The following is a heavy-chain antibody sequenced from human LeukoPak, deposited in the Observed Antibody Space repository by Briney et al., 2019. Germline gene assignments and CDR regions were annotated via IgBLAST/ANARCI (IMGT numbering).Heavy chain of an antibody. CDR3: ARENRPSQQLEY. V-gene: IGHV1-69*01. CDR2: IIPIFGTA. D-gene: IGHD6-13*01. Sequence: ASVKVSCKASGGTFGSYAISWVRQAPGQGLEWMGGIIPIFGTANYAQKFQGRVTITADESTSTAYMELSSLRSEDTAVYYCARENRPSQQLEYWGQGTLVTVSS. CDR1: GGTFGSYA. J-gene: IGHJ4*02.